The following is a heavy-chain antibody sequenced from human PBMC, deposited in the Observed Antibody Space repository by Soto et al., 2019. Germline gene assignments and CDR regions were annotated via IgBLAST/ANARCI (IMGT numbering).Heavy chain of an antibody. V-gene: IGHV4-39*01. CDR1: GGSVDSNRYY. CDR3: ARPKTIGAAAGKGWFDP. D-gene: IGHD6-13*01. J-gene: IGHJ5*02. Sequence: QLQLQESGPGLVKPSETLSLTCTVSGGSVDSNRYYLAWIRQPPGKGLEWLGSNSPSLKGRLIISVDPSKNKFSLKLTSVTAAHMAMYYCARPKTIGAAAGKGWFDPWGQGTLVTVSS.